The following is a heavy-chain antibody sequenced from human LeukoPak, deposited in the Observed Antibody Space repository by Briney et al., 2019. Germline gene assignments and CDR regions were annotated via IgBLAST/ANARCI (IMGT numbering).Heavy chain of an antibody. D-gene: IGHD6-19*01. CDR1: GFTFSSYE. V-gene: IGHV3-48*03. CDR3: ARGGSLGY. Sequence: GGSPRLSCAASGFTFSSYEMNWVRQAPGKGLEWVSKISSNGSAIYYADSVKGRFTISRDNAKSTLYLQMNSLRVEDTAVYYCARGGSLGYWGQGTLVTASS. J-gene: IGHJ4*02. CDR2: ISSNGSAI.